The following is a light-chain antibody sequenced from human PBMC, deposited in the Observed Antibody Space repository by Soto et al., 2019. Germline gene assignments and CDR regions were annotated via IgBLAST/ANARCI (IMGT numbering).Light chain of an antibody. J-gene: IGKJ2*01. Sequence: IQMTQSPSSLSASTGDRVTIACRASQGISSYLAWYQQKPGKATKLLIYAASTLQSGVPARFSGSGSGTEFTLTISSLQSEDFAVYYCHQYNSWPPGTFGQGTKVDIK. CDR3: HQYNSWPPGT. CDR1: QGISSY. V-gene: IGKV1-8*01. CDR2: AAS.